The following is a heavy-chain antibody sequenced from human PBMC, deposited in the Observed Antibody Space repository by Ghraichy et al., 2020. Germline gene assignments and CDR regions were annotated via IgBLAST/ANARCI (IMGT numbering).Heavy chain of an antibody. CDR2: ISSSSSTI. D-gene: IGHD2-2*02. J-gene: IGHJ6*02. Sequence: GGSLRLSCAASGFTFSSYSMNWVRQAPGKGLEWVSYISSSSSTIYYADSVKGRFTISRDNAKNSLYLQMNSLRDEDTAVYYCAREFVVVPAAIPSGMDVWGQGTMATVSS. CDR1: GFTFSSYS. V-gene: IGHV3-48*02. CDR3: AREFVVVPAAIPSGMDV.